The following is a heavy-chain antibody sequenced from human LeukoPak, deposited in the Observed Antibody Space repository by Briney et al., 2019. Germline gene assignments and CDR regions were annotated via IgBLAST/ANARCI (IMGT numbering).Heavy chain of an antibody. CDR2: INPNSGGT. Sequence: ASVTVSCKASGYTFTGYYMHWVRQAPGQGLEWMGWINPNSGGTNYAQKFQGRVTMTRDTSISTAYMELSRLRSDDMAVYYCARESKADAFDIWGQGTMVTVSS. V-gene: IGHV1-2*02. CDR3: ARESKADAFDI. CDR1: GYTFTGYY. J-gene: IGHJ3*02.